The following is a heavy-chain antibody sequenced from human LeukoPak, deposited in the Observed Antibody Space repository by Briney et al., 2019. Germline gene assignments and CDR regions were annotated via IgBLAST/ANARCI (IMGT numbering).Heavy chain of an antibody. Sequence: GGSLRLSCAAAGLTFSSYEMYWVRQAPGKGLEWVSYISGSGGTIYYADSVKGRFTISRDNANKSLYLHMSSLRVEDMAIYYCIPPAAGLRRTISTEYFQHCGQGALVTVSS. CDR2: ISGSGGTI. D-gene: IGHD6-13*01. CDR1: GLTFSSYE. J-gene: IGHJ1*01. V-gene: IGHV3-48*03. CDR3: IPPAAGLRRTISTEYFQH.